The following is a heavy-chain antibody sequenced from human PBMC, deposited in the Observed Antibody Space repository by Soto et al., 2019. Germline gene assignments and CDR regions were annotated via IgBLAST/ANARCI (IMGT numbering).Heavy chain of an antibody. CDR2: IRSKAYGGTT. CDR3: TRVLRVPAATVDY. D-gene: IGHD2-2*01. J-gene: IGHJ4*02. CDR1: GFTFGDYA. V-gene: IGHV3-49*03. Sequence: GGSLRLSCTASGFTFGDYAMSWFRQAPGKGLEWVGFIRSKAYGGTTEYAASVKGRFTISRDDSKSIAYLQMNSLKTEDTAVYYCTRVLRVPAATVDYWGQGTLVTVSS.